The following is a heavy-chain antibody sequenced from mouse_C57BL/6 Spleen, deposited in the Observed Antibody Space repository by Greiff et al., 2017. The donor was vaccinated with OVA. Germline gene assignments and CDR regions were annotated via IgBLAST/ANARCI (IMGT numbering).Heavy chain of an antibody. J-gene: IGHJ3*01. CDR3: ARGGGLRRRGFAY. CDR2: IYPGDGDT. D-gene: IGHD2-2*01. Sequence: VQLQQSGAELVKPGASVKISCKASGYAFSSYWMNWVKQRPGKGLEWIGQIYPGDGDTNYNGKFKGKATLTADKSSSTAYMQLSSLTSEDSAVYFCARGGGLRRRGFAYWGQGTLVTVSA. V-gene: IGHV1-80*01. CDR1: GYAFSSYW.